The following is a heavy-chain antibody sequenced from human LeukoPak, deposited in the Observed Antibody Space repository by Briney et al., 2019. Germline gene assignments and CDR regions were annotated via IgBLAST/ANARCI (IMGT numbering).Heavy chain of an antibody. J-gene: IGHJ4*02. CDR2: IRGSSTTI. Sequence: GGSLRLSCAASGFTFYNYSMNWVRQAPGKGLEWVSYIRGSSTTIHYADSVKGRFTISRDNAKNSLYLQMNSLRAEDTAVYYCARRWGSWPNFDYWGQGTLVTVSS. CDR3: ARRWGSWPNFDY. V-gene: IGHV3-48*04. D-gene: IGHD6-13*01. CDR1: GFTFYNYS.